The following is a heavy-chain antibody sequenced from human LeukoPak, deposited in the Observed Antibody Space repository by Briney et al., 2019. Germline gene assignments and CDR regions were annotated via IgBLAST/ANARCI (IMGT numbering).Heavy chain of an antibody. D-gene: IGHD3-22*01. V-gene: IGHV4-59*12. CDR2: IYYSGST. Sequence: SETLSLTCTVSGGSISSYYWSWIRQPPGKGLEWIGSIYYSGSTYYNPSLKSRVTISVDTSKNQFSLKLSSVTAADTAVYYCARGVNYYDSSGYSDARFFFDYWGQGTLVTVSS. CDR3: ARGVNYYDSSGYSDARFFFDY. J-gene: IGHJ4*02. CDR1: GGSISSYY.